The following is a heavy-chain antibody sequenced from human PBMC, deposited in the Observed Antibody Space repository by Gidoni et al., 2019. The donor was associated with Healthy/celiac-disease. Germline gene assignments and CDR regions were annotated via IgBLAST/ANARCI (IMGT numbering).Heavy chain of an antibody. D-gene: IGHD3-10*01. V-gene: IGHV3-33*01. CDR3: ASMARGVHYYYYDMEV. CDR2: IWYDGNNK. Sequence: APGKGLEWVAVIWYDGNNKYYADSVKGRFTISRDNSKNTLYLQMNSLRAEDTAVYYCASMARGVHYYYYDMEVWGQGTTVTVSS. J-gene: IGHJ6*02.